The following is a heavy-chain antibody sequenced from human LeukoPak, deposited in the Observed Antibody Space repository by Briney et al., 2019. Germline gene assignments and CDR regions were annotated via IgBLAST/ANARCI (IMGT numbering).Heavy chain of an antibody. D-gene: IGHD4-17*01. J-gene: IGHJ6*03. CDR3: AKVTTVTTALIYYYYYMDV. Sequence: ETLSLTCTVSGNSISSTSYYWGWIRQAPGKGLEWVSAISGSGGSTYYADSVKGRFTISRDNSKNTLYLQMNSLRAEDTAVYYCAKVTTVTTALIYYYYYMDVWGKGTTVTISS. CDR2: ISGSGGST. V-gene: IGHV3-23*01. CDR1: GNSISSTSYY.